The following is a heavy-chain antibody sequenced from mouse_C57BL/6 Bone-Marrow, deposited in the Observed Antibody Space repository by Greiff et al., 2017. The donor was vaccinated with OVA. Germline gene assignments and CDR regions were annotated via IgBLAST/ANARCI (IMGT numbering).Heavy chain of an antibody. CDR3: ARGELCTVVVTPYWYFDV. D-gene: IGHD1-1*01. CDR2: IYPGSGST. CDR1: GYTFTSYW. J-gene: IGHJ1*03. V-gene: IGHV1-55*01. Sequence: VQLQQPGAELVKPGASVKMSCKASGYTFTSYWITWVKQRPGQGLEWIGDIYPGSGSTNYNEKFKSKATLTVDTSSSTAYMQLSSLTSEDSAIYYSARGELCTVVVTPYWYFDVWGTGTTVTVSA.